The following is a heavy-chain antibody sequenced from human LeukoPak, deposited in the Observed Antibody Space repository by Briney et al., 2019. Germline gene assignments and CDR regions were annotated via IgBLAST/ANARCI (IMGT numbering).Heavy chain of an antibody. CDR1: GYSFTTYW. J-gene: IGHJ4*02. CDR2: ISPADSDT. CDR3: ARPAYCGSDCLAV. V-gene: IGHV5-51*01. Sequence: GESLKISCKGSGYSFTTYWIAWVRQMPGKGLEWMGSISPADSDTRYSLSFQGQVTISADKSINTAYLQWSSLKASDTAMYYCARPAYCGSDCLAVWGQGTLVTVSS. D-gene: IGHD2-21*02.